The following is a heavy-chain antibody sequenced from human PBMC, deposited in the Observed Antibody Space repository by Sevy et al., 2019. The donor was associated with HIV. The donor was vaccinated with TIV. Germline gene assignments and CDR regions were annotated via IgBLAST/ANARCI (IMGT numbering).Heavy chain of an antibody. CDR2: INGDGSYT. CDR3: ARDKIEGGTMLQDNDY. CDR1: GFTFSGYW. D-gene: IGHD3-10*01. V-gene: IGHV3-74*01. J-gene: IGHJ4*02. Sequence: GGSLRLSCAASGFTFSGYWMHWVRQVPGKGLAWLSRINGDGSYTKYGDSARGRFTISRDNAKNTLYLQLNSLRADDTGIYYCARDKIEGGTMLQDNDYWVQGTLVTVSS.